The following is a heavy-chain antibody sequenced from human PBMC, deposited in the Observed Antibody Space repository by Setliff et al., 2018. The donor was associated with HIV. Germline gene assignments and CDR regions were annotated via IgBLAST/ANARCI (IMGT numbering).Heavy chain of an antibody. D-gene: IGHD2-2*01. CDR3: ARGLSSQTYWGTRPLGLDY. CDR1: GGSISSYY. J-gene: IGHJ4*01. V-gene: IGHV4-4*08. Sequence: PSETLSLTCTVSGGSISSYYWSWIRQPPGKGLEWIGYIYTSGSTNYNPSLKSRVTISLDTSKRQFSLTMTSVTAADTAVYYCARGLSSQTYWGTRPLGLDYWGQGSLVTVSS. CDR2: IYTSGST.